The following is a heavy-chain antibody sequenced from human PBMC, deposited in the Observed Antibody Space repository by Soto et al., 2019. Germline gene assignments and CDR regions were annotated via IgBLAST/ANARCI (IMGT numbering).Heavy chain of an antibody. CDR3: AREALPPSGYASRPSSLDY. CDR1: GYTFTSYG. V-gene: IGHV1-18*01. CDR2: ISAYNGNT. J-gene: IGHJ4*02. Sequence: QVQLVQSGAEVKKPGASVKVSCKASGYTFTSYGISWVRQAPGQGLEWMGWISAYNGNTNYAQKLQGRVTMTTDTSTSTAYMELRSLRSDDTAVYYCAREALPPSGYASRPSSLDYWGQGTLVTVSS. D-gene: IGHD5-12*01.